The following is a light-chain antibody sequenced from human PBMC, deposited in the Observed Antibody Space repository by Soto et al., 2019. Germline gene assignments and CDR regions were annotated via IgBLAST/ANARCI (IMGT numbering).Light chain of an antibody. CDR2: RAS. Sequence: EIVMPQYPATLSVSPGGSATLSCRARQHVSSNFAWYRQKPGQAPTLLIYRASTRATGIPARFSGSGSGTEFTLTISSLQSEDFAVYYCQQYNNWPYTFGQGTKLEIK. CDR1: QHVSSN. V-gene: IGKV3-15*01. J-gene: IGKJ2*01. CDR3: QQYNNWPYT.